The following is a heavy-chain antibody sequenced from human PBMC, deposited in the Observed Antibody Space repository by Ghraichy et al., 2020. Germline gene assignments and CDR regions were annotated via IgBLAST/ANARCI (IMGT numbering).Heavy chain of an antibody. CDR1: GGSISSYY. CDR2: IYYSGST. J-gene: IGHJ5*02. D-gene: IGHD4-17*01. Sequence: SETLSLTCTVSGGSISSYYWSWIRQPPGKGLEWIGYIYYSGSTNYNPSLKSRVTISVDTSKNQFSLKLSSVTAADTAVYYCARDGMGYEREYGDYSRWFDPWGQGTLVTVSS. V-gene: IGHV4-59*01. CDR3: ARDGMGYEREYGDYSRWFDP.